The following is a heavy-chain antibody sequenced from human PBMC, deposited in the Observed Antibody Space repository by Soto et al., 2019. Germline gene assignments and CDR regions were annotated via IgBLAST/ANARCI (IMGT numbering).Heavy chain of an antibody. Sequence: SETLSLTCTVSGGSISSGGYYWSWIRQHPGEGLEWIGYIYYSGSTYYNPSLKSRVTISVDTSKNQFSLKLSSVTAADTAVYYCAREGYGDYIFDYWGQGTLVTVSS. J-gene: IGHJ4*02. CDR1: GGSISSGGYY. D-gene: IGHD4-17*01. V-gene: IGHV4-31*03. CDR3: AREGYGDYIFDY. CDR2: IYYSGST.